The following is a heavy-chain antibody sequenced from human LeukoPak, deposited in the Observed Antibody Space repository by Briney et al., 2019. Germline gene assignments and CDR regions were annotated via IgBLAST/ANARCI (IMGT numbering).Heavy chain of an antibody. Sequence: PGGSLRLSCAASGFTFSSYAMSWVRQAPGKGLEWVSGINWNGGSTGYADSVKGRFTISRDNAKNSLYLQMNSLRAEDTALYHCARAGYGSGSYGDFDYWGQGTLVTVSS. CDR2: INWNGGST. V-gene: IGHV3-20*01. D-gene: IGHD3-10*01. CDR1: GFTFSSYA. CDR3: ARAGYGSGSYGDFDY. J-gene: IGHJ4*02.